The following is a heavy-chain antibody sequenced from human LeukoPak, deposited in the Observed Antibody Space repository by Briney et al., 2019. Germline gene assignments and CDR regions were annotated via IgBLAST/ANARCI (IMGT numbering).Heavy chain of an antibody. CDR2: IYYSGST. J-gene: IGHJ4*02. CDR1: GGSISRYY. CDR3: AAGATAFYYFDY. Sequence: PSETLSLTCTVSGGSISRYYWSWIRQPPGKGLEWIGYIYYSGSTTYNPSLKSRVTISVDTSKNQFSLKVSSVTAADTAVYYCAAGATAFYYFDYWGQGSPVTVSS. D-gene: IGHD1-26*01. V-gene: IGHV4-59*01.